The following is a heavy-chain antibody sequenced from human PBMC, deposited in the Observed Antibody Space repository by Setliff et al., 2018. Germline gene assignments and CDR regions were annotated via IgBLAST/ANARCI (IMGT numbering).Heavy chain of an antibody. D-gene: IGHD2-15*01. Sequence: SVKVSCKASGGTFSSYGISWVRQAPGQGLEWMGGTIPVFGTTDYAQKFQGRVAMTTDTSTGTAYMELSGLTSADTAIYYCIVNMVRPVTGLDSWGPGTLVTVSS. CDR2: TIPVFGTT. J-gene: IGHJ4*02. CDR3: IVNMVRPVTGLDS. V-gene: IGHV1-69*05. CDR1: GGTFSSYG.